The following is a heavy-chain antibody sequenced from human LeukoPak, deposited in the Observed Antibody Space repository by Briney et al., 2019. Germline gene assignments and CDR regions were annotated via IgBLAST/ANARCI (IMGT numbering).Heavy chain of an antibody. CDR1: GFTFSNHW. CDR2: IRYDGSNK. CDR3: AKCGRAVAAAGTGVDY. V-gene: IGHV3-30*02. Sequence: PGGPLRLSCVASGFTFSNHWLTWVRQAPGKGLEWVAFIRYDGSNKYYADSVKGRFTISRDNSKNTLYLQMNSLRAEDTAVYYCAKCGRAVAAAGTGVDYWGQGTLVTVSS. J-gene: IGHJ4*02. D-gene: IGHD6-13*01.